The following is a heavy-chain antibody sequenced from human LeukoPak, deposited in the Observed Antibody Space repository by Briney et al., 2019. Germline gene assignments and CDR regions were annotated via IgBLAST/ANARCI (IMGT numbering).Heavy chain of an antibody. CDR1: GFTFSSYW. CDR2: LRPDGGTI. J-gene: IGHJ4*02. CDR3: ATAGPWRFDS. Sequence: GGSLTLSCIVSGFTFSSYWMHWVRHAPGKGRVWVSRLRPDGGTIDYSGCVRGRFTISSDNAMDTLYLQMNRQRVDDTAGYHFATAGPWRFDSWGPGTLVTVSP. D-gene: IGHD1-14*01. V-gene: IGHV3-74*01.